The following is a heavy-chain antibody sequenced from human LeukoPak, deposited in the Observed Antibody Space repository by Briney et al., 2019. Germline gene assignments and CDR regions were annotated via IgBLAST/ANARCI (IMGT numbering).Heavy chain of an antibody. J-gene: IGHJ4*02. Sequence: ASVKVSCKASGGTFSSYALSWVRQAPGQGLEWMGRIIPIFGTANYAQKFQGRVTITTDESTSTAYMELSSLRSEDTAVYYCARGGYSYGYGFPDLDYWGQGTLVTVSS. CDR3: ARGGYSYGYGFPDLDY. CDR1: GGTFSSYA. D-gene: IGHD5-18*01. V-gene: IGHV1-69*05. CDR2: IIPIFGTA.